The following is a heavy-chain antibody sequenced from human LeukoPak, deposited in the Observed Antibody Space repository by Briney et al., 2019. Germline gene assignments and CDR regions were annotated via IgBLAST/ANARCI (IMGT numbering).Heavy chain of an antibody. D-gene: IGHD4-17*01. V-gene: IGHV3-23*01. Sequence: SGGSLRLSCAAAGFTFSSYSMSWVRQAPGKWLEWVSAIIGSGGSTYYADSGKGRFTISRDNCKNTLYLQMTSLRAEDTAVYYCAKAGYGDSNFDYWGQGPLVTVSS. CDR2: IIGSGGST. CDR1: GFTFSSYS. CDR3: AKAGYGDSNFDY. J-gene: IGHJ4*02.